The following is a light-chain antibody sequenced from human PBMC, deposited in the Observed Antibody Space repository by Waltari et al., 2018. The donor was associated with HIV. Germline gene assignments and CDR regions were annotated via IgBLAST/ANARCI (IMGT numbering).Light chain of an antibody. CDR2: DAS. V-gene: IGKV3-20*01. CDR3: QQYGSSPYT. CDR1: QTINRNW. Sequence: ENVLTQSPATLSLSPGERATLFCRGSQTINRNWLAWYQHNPGQAPRLLIYDASTRAAGVPDRFNGSGSGTDFTLTISRLDPEDFAVFYCQQYGSSPYTFGQGTRLDFK. J-gene: IGKJ2*01.